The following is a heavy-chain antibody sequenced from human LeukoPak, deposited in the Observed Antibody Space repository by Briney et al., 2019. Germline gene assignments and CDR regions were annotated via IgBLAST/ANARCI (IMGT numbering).Heavy chain of an antibody. Sequence: GGSLRLSCAAYGFTFSSYWMSWVRQAPGKGLEWVANIKQDGSEKYYVDSVKGRFTISRDNAKNTLYLQMNSLRAEDTAVYYCARDPPHYVWGSSEGGYWGQGTLVTVSS. D-gene: IGHD3-16*01. CDR3: ARDPPHYVWGSSEGGY. CDR1: GFTFSSYW. V-gene: IGHV3-7*01. CDR2: IKQDGSEK. J-gene: IGHJ4*02.